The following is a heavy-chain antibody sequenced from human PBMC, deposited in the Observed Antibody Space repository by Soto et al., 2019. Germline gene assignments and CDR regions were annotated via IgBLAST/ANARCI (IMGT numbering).Heavy chain of an antibody. Sequence: GGSLRLSCTASGFTFGDYAMSWVRQAPGKGLEWVGFIRSKAYGGTTEYAASVKGRFTISRDDSKSIAYLQMNSLKTEDTAVCYCTRDEPITIFGVVIIPTDHNYYYGMDVWGQGTTVTVSS. CDR1: GFTFGDYA. D-gene: IGHD3-3*01. J-gene: IGHJ6*02. V-gene: IGHV3-49*04. CDR3: TRDEPITIFGVVIIPTDHNYYYGMDV. CDR2: IRSKAYGGTT.